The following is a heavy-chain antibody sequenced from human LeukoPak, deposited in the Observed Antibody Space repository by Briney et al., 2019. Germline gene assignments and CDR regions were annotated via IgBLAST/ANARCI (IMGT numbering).Heavy chain of an antibody. CDR1: GGSISSSSYY. V-gene: IGHV4-39*01. CDR3: ARAYSSGWYYFDY. J-gene: IGHJ4*02. CDR2: IYYSGST. D-gene: IGHD6-19*01. Sequence: SETLSLTCTVSGGSISSSSYYWGWFRQPPGKGREWIGSIYYSGSTYYNPSLKSRVTISVDTSKNQFSLKLSSVTAADTAVYYCARAYSSGWYYFDYWGQGTLVTVSS.